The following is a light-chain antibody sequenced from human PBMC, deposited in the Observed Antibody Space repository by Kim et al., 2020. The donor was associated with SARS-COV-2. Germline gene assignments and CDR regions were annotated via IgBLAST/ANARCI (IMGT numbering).Light chain of an antibody. CDR3: SSYTSSSNVV. CDR1: SSDVGGYNY. V-gene: IGLV2-14*01. Sequence: QSALTQPASVSGSPGQSITISCTGTSSDVGGYNYVSWYQQHPGKAPKLMIYDVSKRPSGVSNRFSGSKSGNTASLTISGLQAEDEADYYCSSYTSSSNVVFGGGTKVTVL. J-gene: IGLJ2*01. CDR2: DVS.